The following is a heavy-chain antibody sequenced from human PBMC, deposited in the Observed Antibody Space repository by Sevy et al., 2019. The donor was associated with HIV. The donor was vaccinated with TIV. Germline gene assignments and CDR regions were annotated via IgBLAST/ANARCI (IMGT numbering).Heavy chain of an antibody. Sequence: SETLSLTCTVSGGSISSYYWSWIRQPPGKGLEWIGHFYHSGTTNYNPSLKSRVTISVDTSKNQFYLNLSSVTAADTAVYYCARVPYCSTTSCSGGWFDPWGQGTLVTVSS. D-gene: IGHD2-2*01. CDR3: ARVPYCSTTSCSGGWFDP. CDR2: FYHSGTT. J-gene: IGHJ5*02. CDR1: GGSISSYY. V-gene: IGHV4-59*01.